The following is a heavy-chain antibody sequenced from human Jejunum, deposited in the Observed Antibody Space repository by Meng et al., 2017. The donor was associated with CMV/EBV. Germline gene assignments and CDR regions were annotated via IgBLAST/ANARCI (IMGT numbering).Heavy chain of an antibody. Sequence: EVQLLESGGDLAQPGGSLIFSCAASGFTFSSNAMGWVRQAPGKGLEWVYSITANGDTTFHRDSVKGRFTISRDNSKNTLYLLMNSLRADDTAVYFCARGEYSFDYWGQGTLVTVSS. V-gene: IGHV3-23*01. D-gene: IGHD5-18*01. J-gene: IGHJ4*02. CDR2: ITANGDTT. CDR3: ARGEYSFDY. CDR1: GFTFSSNA.